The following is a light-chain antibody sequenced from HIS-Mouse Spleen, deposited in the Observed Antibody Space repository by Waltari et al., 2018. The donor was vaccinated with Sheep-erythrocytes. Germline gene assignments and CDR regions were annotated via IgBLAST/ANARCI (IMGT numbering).Light chain of an antibody. CDR3: CSYAGSYNHV. CDR1: SSDVGGYTS. V-gene: IGLV2-11*01. J-gene: IGLJ1*01. Sequence: QSALTQPRSVSGSPGQSVTISCPGTSSDVGGYTSVSWYQQHPGNAPKLMIYDVSKRPSGVPDRFSGSKSGNTASLTISGLQAEDEADYYCCSYAGSYNHVFATGTKVTVL. CDR2: DVS.